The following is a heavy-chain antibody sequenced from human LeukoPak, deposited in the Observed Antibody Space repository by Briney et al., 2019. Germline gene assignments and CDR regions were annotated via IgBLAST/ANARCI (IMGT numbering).Heavy chain of an antibody. CDR3: ARRRWLLLLAYYYYYMDV. D-gene: IGHD3-22*01. V-gene: IGHV3-11*04. CDR2: ISSSGSTI. CDR1: GFTFSDYY. Sequence: GGSLRLSCAASGFTFSDYYMSWIRQAPGKGLEWVSYISSSGSTIYYADSVKGRFTISRDNAKNSLYLQMNSLRAEDTAVYYCARRRWLLLLAYYYYYMDVWGKGTTVTVSS. J-gene: IGHJ6*03.